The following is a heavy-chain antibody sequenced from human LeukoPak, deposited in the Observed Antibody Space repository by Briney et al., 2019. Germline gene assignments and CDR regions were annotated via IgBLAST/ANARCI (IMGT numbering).Heavy chain of an antibody. Sequence: PGGSLRLSCAASGFTFDDYAMHWVRQAPGKGLEWVSGISWNSGSIGYADSVKGRFTISRDNAKNSLYLQMKSLRAEDTALYYCTKDKARYTSGFDYWGQGTLVTVSS. J-gene: IGHJ4*02. CDR1: GFTFDDYA. CDR2: ISWNSGSI. V-gene: IGHV3-9*01. D-gene: IGHD6-19*01. CDR3: TKDKARYTSGFDY.